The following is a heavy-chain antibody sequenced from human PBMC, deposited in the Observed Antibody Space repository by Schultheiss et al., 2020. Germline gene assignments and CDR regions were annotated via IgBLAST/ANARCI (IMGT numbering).Heavy chain of an antibody. V-gene: IGHV4-31*11. CDR1: GGSFSGYY. D-gene: IGHD7-27*01. J-gene: IGHJ4*02. CDR3: ARLTVTGEVGY. CDR2: IYYSGST. Sequence: SQTLSLTCAVYGGSFSGYYWSWIRQHPGKGLEWIGYIYYSGSTYYNPSLKSRVTISVDTSKNQFSLKLSSVTAADTAVYYCARLTVTGEVGYWGQGTQVTVSS.